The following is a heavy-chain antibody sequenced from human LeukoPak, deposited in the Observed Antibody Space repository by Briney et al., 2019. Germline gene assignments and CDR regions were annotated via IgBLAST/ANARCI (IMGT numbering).Heavy chain of an antibody. CDR3: ARDLGSAWSRGAFDV. V-gene: IGHV3-21*01. Sequence: PGGSLRLSCAASEFTFSDYSMNWVRQAPGKGLEWVSSISSSSSYIYYADSVKGRFTISRDNAKNSLSLQMSSLRDEDTAVYYCARDLGSAWSRGAFDVWGQGTMVTVSS. J-gene: IGHJ3*01. CDR2: ISSSSSYI. D-gene: IGHD6-19*01. CDR1: EFTFSDYS.